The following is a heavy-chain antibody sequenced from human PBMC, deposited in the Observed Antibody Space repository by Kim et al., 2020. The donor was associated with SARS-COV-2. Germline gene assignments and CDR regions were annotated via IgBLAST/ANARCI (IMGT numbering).Heavy chain of an antibody. D-gene: IGHD3-3*01. CDR2: INHSGAT. CDR3: ARGWVGVVPSPILGLGPHYDYYAMDV. CDR1: VGSFSGYH. V-gene: IGHV4-34*01. J-gene: IGHJ6*02. Sequence: SETLSLRCAVYVGSFSGYHWSWIRQSPGKGLEWIGEINHSGATNSNPSLTSRVAISAETSKSQFYLKLNSVTAADTAVYVCARGWVGVVPSPILGLGPHYDYYAMDVWGQGTTVTVSS.